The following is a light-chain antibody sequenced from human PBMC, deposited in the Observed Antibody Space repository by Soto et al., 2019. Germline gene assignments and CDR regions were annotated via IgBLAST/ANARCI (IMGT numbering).Light chain of an antibody. CDR2: YTS. V-gene: IGKV3-11*01. CDR3: HQRQSWPRT. Sequence: EIVLTQSPATLSLSPGAPATLSCRARQYVGTRLAWYPHHPGQAPRLLIYYTSNRATGIPARFSGSGSGTDFTLTINSLAPEDFAIYYCHQRQSWPRTFGQGTKVDIK. J-gene: IGKJ1*01. CDR1: QYVGTR.